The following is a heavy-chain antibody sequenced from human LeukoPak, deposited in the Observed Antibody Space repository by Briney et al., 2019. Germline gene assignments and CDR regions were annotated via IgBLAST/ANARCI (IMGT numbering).Heavy chain of an antibody. CDR1: GYTFTSYG. CDR3: ARRRASGSYYYYYYYMDV. D-gene: IGHD1-26*01. J-gene: IGHJ6*03. Sequence: ASVKVSCMASGYTFTSYGISWVRQAPGQGLEWMGWISAYNGNTNYAQKLQGRVTMTTDTSTSTAYMELRSLRSDDTAVYYCARRRASGSYYYYYYYMDVWGKGTTVTVSS. V-gene: IGHV1-18*01. CDR2: ISAYNGNT.